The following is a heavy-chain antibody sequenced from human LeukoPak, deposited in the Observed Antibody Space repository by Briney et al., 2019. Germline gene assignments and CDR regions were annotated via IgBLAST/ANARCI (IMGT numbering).Heavy chain of an antibody. J-gene: IGHJ4*02. Sequence: GGSLRLSCAASGFTVSSNYMSWVRQAPGKGLEWVSVIYSGGSTYYADSVKGRFTISRDNSKNTLYLQMNSLRAEDTALYYCVRDRAVAGTEDFYFDFWGQGTLVTVSS. CDR3: VRDRAVAGTEDFYFDF. CDR2: IYSGGST. D-gene: IGHD6-19*01. CDR1: GFTVSSNY. V-gene: IGHV3-66*01.